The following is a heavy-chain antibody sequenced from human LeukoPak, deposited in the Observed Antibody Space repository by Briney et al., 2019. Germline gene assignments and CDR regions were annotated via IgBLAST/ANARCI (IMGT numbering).Heavy chain of an antibody. CDR3: ARGRYDSSGYDDY. D-gene: IGHD3-22*01. CDR2: IYHSGCT. J-gene: IGHJ4*02. Sequence: SQTLSLTCTVSGGSISSGGYYWSWIRQPPGKGLEWIGYIYHSGCTYYNPSLKSRVTISVDRSKNQFSLKLSSVTAADTAVYYCARGRYDSSGYDDYWGQGTLVTVSS. CDR1: GGSISSGGYY. V-gene: IGHV4-30-2*01.